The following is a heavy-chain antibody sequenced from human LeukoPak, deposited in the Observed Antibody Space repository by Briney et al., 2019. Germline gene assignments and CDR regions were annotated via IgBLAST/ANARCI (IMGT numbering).Heavy chain of an antibody. J-gene: IGHJ5*02. Sequence: PGESLKISCKGSGYSFTSYWIGWVRQMPGKGLEWMGIIYPGDSDTRYSPSFQGQVTISADKSISTAYLQWSSLKASDIAMYYCARSGYSSTNWFDPWGQGTLVTVSS. V-gene: IGHV5-51*01. CDR1: GYSFTSYW. D-gene: IGHD6-13*01. CDR2: IYPGDSDT. CDR3: ARSGYSSTNWFDP.